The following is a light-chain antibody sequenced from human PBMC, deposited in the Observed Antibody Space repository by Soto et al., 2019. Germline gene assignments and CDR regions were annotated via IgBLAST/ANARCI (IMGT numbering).Light chain of an antibody. CDR1: QSVSSN. Sequence: EIVMTQSPVTLSVSPGERATLSCWAGQSVSSNLAWYQQKPGQAPRLLIYGTSTRVTGIPARFSGSGSGTEFTLTISSLQSEDFAVYYCQQYYNWPLTFGGGTKVDIK. V-gene: IGKV3-15*01. CDR2: GTS. CDR3: QQYYNWPLT. J-gene: IGKJ4*01.